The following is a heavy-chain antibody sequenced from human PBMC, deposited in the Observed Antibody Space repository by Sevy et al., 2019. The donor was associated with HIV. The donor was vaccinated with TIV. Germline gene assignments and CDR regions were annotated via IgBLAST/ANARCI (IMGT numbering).Heavy chain of an antibody. D-gene: IGHD5-12*01. CDR3: GIDNFSRRRDGYNYLFDY. V-gene: IGHV3-33*01. CDR2: IWYDGSNK. Sequence: GGSLRLSCAASGFTFSSYGMHWVRQAPGKGLEWVAVIWYDGSNKYYADSVKGRFTISRDNSKNTLYLQMNSLRAEDTAVYYCGIDNFSRRRDGYNYLFDYWGQGTLVTVSS. CDR1: GFTFSSYG. J-gene: IGHJ4*02.